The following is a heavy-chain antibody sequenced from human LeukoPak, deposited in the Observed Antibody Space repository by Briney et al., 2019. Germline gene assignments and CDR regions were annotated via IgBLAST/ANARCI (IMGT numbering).Heavy chain of an antibody. J-gene: IGHJ5*02. CDR3: ARERRHYYGSGSYSWFDP. CDR2: IYYSGST. Sequence: SETLSLTCTVSGGSISSGDYYWSWIRQPPGKGLEWIGYIYYSGSTYYYPSLRSRVTISVDTSKNQFSLKLSSVTAADTAVYYCARERRHYYGSGSYSWFDPWGQGTLVTVSS. CDR1: GGSISSGDYY. D-gene: IGHD3-10*01. V-gene: IGHV4-30-4*01.